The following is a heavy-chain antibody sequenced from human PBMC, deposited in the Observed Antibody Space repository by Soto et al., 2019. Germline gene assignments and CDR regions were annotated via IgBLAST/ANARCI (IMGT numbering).Heavy chain of an antibody. CDR1: GFSFTSYG. D-gene: IGHD5-18*01. V-gene: IGHV3-33*08. Sequence: QVQLVESGGGVVQPGRSLKLSCAASGFSFTSYGIHWVRQAPGKGLEWVAVVWYDGSNKYYADSVKGRFTISSDNSKNTLYLQMNSLRAEDTAVYYCAGEGRSGYTFGDYYYFGMDVWGQGTTVTVSS. CDR3: AGEGRSGYTFGDYYYFGMDV. CDR2: VWYDGSNK. J-gene: IGHJ6*02.